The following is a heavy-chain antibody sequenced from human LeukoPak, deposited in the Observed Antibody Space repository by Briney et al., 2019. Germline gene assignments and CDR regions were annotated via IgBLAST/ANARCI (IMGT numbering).Heavy chain of an antibody. CDR2: AYYSGYT. J-gene: IGHJ4*02. CDR1: GGAISNYY. D-gene: IGHD3-10*01. Sequence: SETLSLTCTVSGGAISNYYWSWIRQPPGQGLEWIGCAYYSGYTKYNPSLKSRVTMSVDTSKNQFSLKLTSVTAADTAVYYCATGGSGNYYDYWGQGTLVTVSS. CDR3: ATGGSGNYYDY. V-gene: IGHV4-59*01.